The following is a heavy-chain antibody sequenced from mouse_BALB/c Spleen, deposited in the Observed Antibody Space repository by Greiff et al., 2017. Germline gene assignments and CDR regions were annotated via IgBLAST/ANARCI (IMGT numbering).Heavy chain of an antibody. V-gene: IGHV1S56*01. CDR1: GYTFTSYY. D-gene: IGHD1-1*01. CDR2: IYPGNVNT. Sequence: VKLMESGPELVKPGASVRISCKASGYTFTSYYIHWVKQRPGQGLEWIGWIYPGNVNTKYNEKFKGKATLTADKSSSTAYMQLSSLTSEDSAVYFCARSTTVVDTFAYWGQGTLVTVSA. CDR3: ARSTTVVDTFAY. J-gene: IGHJ3*01.